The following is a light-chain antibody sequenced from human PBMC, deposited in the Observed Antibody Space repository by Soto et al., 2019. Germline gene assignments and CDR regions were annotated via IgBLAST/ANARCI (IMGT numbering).Light chain of an antibody. CDR1: QSIGTY. V-gene: IGKV1-39*01. J-gene: IGKJ1*01. CDR2: GVS. Sequence: DIQVTQSPSSLSASVGDRVTITCRASQSIGTYLNWYHQKPGKAPQLLIYGVSTLQSGVPSRFSASGSGTHFTLTINSLQPEDFGTYSCQQSYSTPTFGQGTKVEIK. CDR3: QQSYSTPT.